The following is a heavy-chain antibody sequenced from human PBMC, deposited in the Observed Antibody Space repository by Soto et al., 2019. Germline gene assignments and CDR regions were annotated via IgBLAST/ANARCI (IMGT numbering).Heavy chain of an antibody. D-gene: IGHD3-16*01. J-gene: IGHJ4*02. V-gene: IGHV4-31*03. CDR3: ARDKDLQPTVWGF. Sequence: SETLSLTCTVSGDSMATGGHYYNWIRQVPGKGLEWIGYVYYSGATHYTPSLRARATISRDTSKNQFSLRLVSVTAADTALYYCARDKDLQPTVWGFWGQGIQVTVSS. CDR2: VYYSGAT. CDR1: GDSMATGGHY.